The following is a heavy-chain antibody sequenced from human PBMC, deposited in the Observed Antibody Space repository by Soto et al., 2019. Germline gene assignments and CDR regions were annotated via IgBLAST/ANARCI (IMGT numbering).Heavy chain of an antibody. CDR3: VLGYYYDSSGYYYYGMDV. J-gene: IGHJ6*02. V-gene: IGHV1-69*13. D-gene: IGHD3-22*01. CDR1: VVTFSSYA. Sequence: SVKVYCNASVVTFSSYAISWVRHAPGQGLEWMGGIIPIFGTANYAQKFQGRVTITADESTSTAYMELSSLRSEDTAVYYCVLGYYYDSSGYYYYGMDVWGQGTTVTVSS. CDR2: IIPIFGTA.